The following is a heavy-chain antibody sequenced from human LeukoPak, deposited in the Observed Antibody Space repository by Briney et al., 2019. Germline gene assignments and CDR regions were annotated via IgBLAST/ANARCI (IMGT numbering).Heavy chain of an antibody. CDR3: ARRNPFDP. CDR1: GGSISSSSYY. CDR2: IYYSGST. J-gene: IGHJ5*02. Sequence: SXXLSLTCTVSGGSISSSSYYWGWIRQPPGKGLEWIGSIYYSGSTYYNPSLKRRVTISVDTSKNQFSLKLTSVTAADTAVYYCARRNPFDPWGQGTLVTVSS. V-gene: IGHV4-39*01.